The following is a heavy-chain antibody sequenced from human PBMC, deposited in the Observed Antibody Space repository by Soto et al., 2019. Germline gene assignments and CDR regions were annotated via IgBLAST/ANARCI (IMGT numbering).Heavy chain of an antibody. V-gene: IGHV3-23*01. CDR3: AKYPGRVGASPFDY. J-gene: IGHJ4*02. D-gene: IGHD1-26*01. CDR2: IRGSGGST. CDR1: GFTFSSYA. Sequence: GGSLRLSCAASGFTFSSYAMSWVRQAPGKGLEWVSAIRGSGGSTYYADSVKGRFTISRDNSKNTLYLQMNSLRAEDTAVYYCAKYPGRVGASPFDYWGQGTLVTVSS.